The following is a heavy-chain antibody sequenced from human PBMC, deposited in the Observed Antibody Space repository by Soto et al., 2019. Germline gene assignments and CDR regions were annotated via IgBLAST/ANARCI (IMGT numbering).Heavy chain of an antibody. V-gene: IGHV3-30*03. CDR3: AHAFLCGGVVVPGFTS. J-gene: IGHJ5*02. Sequence: QVQLVESGGGVVQPGRSLRLSCAGSGFSFSDYGINWVRQAPGKGLEWVSVISSDGSDKYYADPVKGRFTISRDNSKSTVLQRRNSLRAEDTAVSFSAHAFLCGGVVVPGFTSCGEGTRVPVS. D-gene: IGHD3-16*02. CDR2: ISSDGSDK. CDR1: GFSFSDYG.